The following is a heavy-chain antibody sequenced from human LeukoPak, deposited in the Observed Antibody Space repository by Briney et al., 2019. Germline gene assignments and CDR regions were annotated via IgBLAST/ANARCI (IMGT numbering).Heavy chain of an antibody. V-gene: IGHV3-48*02. J-gene: IGHJ4*02. CDR3: ARDRSDYGDYFDY. D-gene: IGHD4-17*01. CDR2: ISSSSSTI. Sequence: GGSLRLSCAASGFTFSRYSMNWVRQAPGKGLEWVSFISSSSSTIHYADSVKGRFTISRDNAKDSLYLQMNSLRDEDTAVYYCARDRSDYGDYFDYRGQGTLVTVSS. CDR1: GFTFSRYS.